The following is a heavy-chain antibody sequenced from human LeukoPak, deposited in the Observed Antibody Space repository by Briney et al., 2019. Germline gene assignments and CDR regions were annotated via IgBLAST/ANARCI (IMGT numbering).Heavy chain of an antibody. D-gene: IGHD3-9*01. CDR2: INYSGMR. Sequence: SETLSLTCAVYGESFDGFYWNWIRQPPGKGLEWIGEINYSGMRDYNPALKSRAAISADSSTTQFSLDLTSVTAADTAVYYCAIRLATSRLATATTWFDPWGQGTLVSVSS. V-gene: IGHV4-34*01. J-gene: IGHJ5*02. CDR3: AIRLATSRLATATTWFDP. CDR1: GESFDGFY.